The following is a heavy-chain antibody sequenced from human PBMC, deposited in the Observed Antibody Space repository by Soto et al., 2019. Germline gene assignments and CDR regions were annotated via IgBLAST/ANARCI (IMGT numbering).Heavy chain of an antibody. CDR3: ARASEDSSGYYPHGMDV. CDR1: GFTFSSYW. Sequence: PGGSLRLSCAASGFTFSSYWMHWVRQAPGKGLVWVSRINSDGSSTSYADSVKGRFTISRDNAKNTLYLQMNSLRAEDTAVYYCARASEDSSGYYPHGMDVWGQGTSVTV. V-gene: IGHV3-74*01. D-gene: IGHD3-22*01. CDR2: INSDGSST. J-gene: IGHJ6*02.